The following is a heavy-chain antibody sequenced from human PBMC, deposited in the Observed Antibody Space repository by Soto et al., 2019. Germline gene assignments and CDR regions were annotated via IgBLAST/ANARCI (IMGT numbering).Heavy chain of an antibody. Sequence: WGSLRLSCSASGFTVSSNYMSWFRQAPGKGLEWVSVIYSGGSTYYADSVKGRFTISRDNSKNTLYLQMNSLRAEDTAVYYCARVLNSYGDYGMDVWGQGTTVTVSS. CDR2: IYSGGST. CDR1: GFTVSSNY. D-gene: IGHD4-17*01. CDR3: ARVLNSYGDYGMDV. V-gene: IGHV3-53*01. J-gene: IGHJ6*02.